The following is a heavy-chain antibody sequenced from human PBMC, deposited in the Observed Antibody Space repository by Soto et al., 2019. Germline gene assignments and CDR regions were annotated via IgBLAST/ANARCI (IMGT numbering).Heavy chain of an antibody. Sequence: GESLKISCKGSGYSFTSDWIGWVRQMSGKGLEWMGIIYPGDSDTRYSPSFQGQVTISADKSMSTAYLQWSSLKASATAMYYWARLYSSGLYYFDYWGQGTLDTVSS. CDR2: IYPGDSDT. V-gene: IGHV5-51*01. CDR3: ARLYSSGLYYFDY. D-gene: IGHD6-19*01. CDR1: GYSFTSDW. J-gene: IGHJ4*02.